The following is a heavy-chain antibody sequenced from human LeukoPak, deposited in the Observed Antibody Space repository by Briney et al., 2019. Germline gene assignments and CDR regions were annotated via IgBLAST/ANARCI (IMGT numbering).Heavy chain of an antibody. CDR1: GLTFSSHA. D-gene: IGHD1-14*01. J-gene: IGHJ4*02. CDR3: AREPGPGYFDY. V-gene: IGHV3-30-3*01. CDR2: ISHDGSDK. Sequence: GGSLRLSCAASGLTFSSHAMHWVRQAPGKGLEWVAVISHDGSDKHYADSVKGRFTISRDNSRNTLYLQMNSLRAEDTAVYYCAREPGPGYFDYWGQGTMVTVSS.